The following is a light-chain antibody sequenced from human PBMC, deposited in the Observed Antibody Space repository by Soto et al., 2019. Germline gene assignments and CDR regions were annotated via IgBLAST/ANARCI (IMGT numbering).Light chain of an antibody. CDR1: QSVSSSY. V-gene: IGKV3-20*01. CDR3: QHYGSSPCT. Sequence: EILLTQSPGTLSLSPGERATLSCRASQSVSSSYLAWYQQKPGQAPRLLIYGASSRATGIPDRFSGSGSGTDFTLTISRLEPEDFAVYYCQHYGSSPCTFGQGTKVEIK. CDR2: GAS. J-gene: IGKJ2*02.